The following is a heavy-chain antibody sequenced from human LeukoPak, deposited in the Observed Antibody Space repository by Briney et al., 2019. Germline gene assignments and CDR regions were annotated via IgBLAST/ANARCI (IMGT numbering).Heavy chain of an antibody. J-gene: IGHJ4*02. Sequence: SETLSLTCAVYGGSVSGYYWSWIRQPRGKGLEWIGEINHSGSTNYNPSLKSRVTISVDTSKDQFSLKLSSVTAADTAVFYCARGPQNDYGDFFDYWGQGTLVTVSS. CDR1: GGSVSGYY. D-gene: IGHD4-17*01. CDR3: ARGPQNDYGDFFDY. V-gene: IGHV4-34*01. CDR2: INHSGST.